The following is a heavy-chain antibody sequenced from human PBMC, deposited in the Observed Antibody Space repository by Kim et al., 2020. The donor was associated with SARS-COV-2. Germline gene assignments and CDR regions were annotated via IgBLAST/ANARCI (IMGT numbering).Heavy chain of an antibody. D-gene: IGHD1-26*01. J-gene: IGHJ4*02. V-gene: IGHV3-30*04. CDR3: ARGESGSYARYFDY. Sequence: GGSLRLSCAASGFTFSSYAMHWVRQAPGKGLEWVAVISYDGSNKYYADSVKGRFTISRDNSKNTLYLQMNSLRAEDTAVYYCARGESGSYARYFDYWGQGTLVTVSS. CDR1: GFTFSSYA. CDR2: ISYDGSNK.